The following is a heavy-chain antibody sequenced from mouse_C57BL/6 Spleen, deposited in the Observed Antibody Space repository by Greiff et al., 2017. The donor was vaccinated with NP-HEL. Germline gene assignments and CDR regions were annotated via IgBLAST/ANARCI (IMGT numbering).Heavy chain of an antibody. D-gene: IGHD1-1*01. J-gene: IGHJ4*01. Sequence: QVHVKQSGPELVKPGASVKISCKASGYAFSSSWMNWVKQRPGKGLEWIGRIYPGDGDTNYNGKFKGKATLTADKSSSTAYMQLSSLTSEDSAVYFCARASYYGSSYGYAMDYWGQGTSVTVSS. CDR3: ARASYYGSSYGYAMDY. CDR1: GYAFSSSW. V-gene: IGHV1-82*01. CDR2: IYPGDGDT.